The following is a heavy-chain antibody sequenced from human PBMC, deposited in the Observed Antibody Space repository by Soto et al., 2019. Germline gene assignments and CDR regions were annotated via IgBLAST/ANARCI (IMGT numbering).Heavy chain of an antibody. J-gene: IGHJ4*02. CDR3: ARVGVPLGELLSFDY. Sequence: ASVKVSCKASGYTFTGYYMHWVRQAPGQGLEWMGWINPNSGGTNYAQKFQGRVTMTRDTSISTAYMELSRLRSDDTAVYYCARVGVPLGELLSFDYWGQGTLVTVSS. D-gene: IGHD3-10*01. CDR2: INPNSGGT. V-gene: IGHV1-2*02. CDR1: GYTFTGYY.